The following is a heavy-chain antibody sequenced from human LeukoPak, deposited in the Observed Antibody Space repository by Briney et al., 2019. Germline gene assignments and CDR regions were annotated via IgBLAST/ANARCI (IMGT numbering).Heavy chain of an antibody. D-gene: IGHD6-13*01. CDR1: GGSISSSSYY. Sequence: SETLSPTCTVSGGSISSSSYYWGWIRQPPGKGLEWIGSIYYSGSTYYNPSLKSRVTISVDTSKNQFSLKLSSVTAADTAVYYCASPYSSSWYGTDYWGQGTLVTVSS. CDR2: IYYSGST. J-gene: IGHJ4*02. CDR3: ASPYSSSWYGTDY. V-gene: IGHV4-39*01.